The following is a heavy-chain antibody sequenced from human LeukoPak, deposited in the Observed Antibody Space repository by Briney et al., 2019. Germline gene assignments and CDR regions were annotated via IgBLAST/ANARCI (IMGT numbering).Heavy chain of an antibody. CDR1: RYTFTSYY. CDR3: ARDSGPMTTVTNFWFDP. CDR2: INPSGGST. D-gene: IGHD4-11*01. J-gene: IGHJ5*02. V-gene: IGHV1-46*01. Sequence: ASVKVSCKASRYTFTSYYMHWVRQAPGQGLEWMGIINPSGGSTSYAQKFQGRVTITTDESTSTAYMELSSLRSEDTAVYYCARDSGPMTTVTNFWFDPWGQGTLVTVSS.